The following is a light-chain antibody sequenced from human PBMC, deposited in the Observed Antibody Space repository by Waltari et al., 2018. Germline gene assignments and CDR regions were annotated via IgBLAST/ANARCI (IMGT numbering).Light chain of an antibody. V-gene: IGKV3-20*01. CDR3: QKYGTLPAT. CDR2: EAS. J-gene: IGKJ1*01. CDR1: QSISKY. Sequence: EIMLTQSPRTLSWSQGERATLTCRASQSISKYLAWYQPKPGQPPRLLIYEASSRATGIPDRFSGSGSGTDFSLTISRLEPEDFAVYYCQKYGTLPATFGQGTKVEIK.